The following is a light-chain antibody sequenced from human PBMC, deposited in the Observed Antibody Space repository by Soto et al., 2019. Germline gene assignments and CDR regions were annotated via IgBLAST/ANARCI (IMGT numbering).Light chain of an antibody. CDR2: GAS. CDR1: QSLNNN. V-gene: IGKV3-15*01. J-gene: IGKJ1*01. Sequence: EILLTQSPATLSVSPGGRATLSCRASQSLNNNLAWYQQNPGQAPRLLIYGASTRATGIPARFSGSGSGTEFTLTISGLQSEDFAVYYCQQYNNWPETFGQGTKVDIK. CDR3: QQYNNWPET.